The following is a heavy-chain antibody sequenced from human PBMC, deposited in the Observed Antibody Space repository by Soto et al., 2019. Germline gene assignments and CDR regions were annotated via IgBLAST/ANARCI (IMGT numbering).Heavy chain of an antibody. CDR2: ISSSSSYI. J-gene: IGHJ4*02. V-gene: IGHV3-21*01. CDR3: ASAPVLMNSSPPVDY. D-gene: IGHD6-19*01. CDR1: GFTFSSYS. Sequence: EVQLLESGGGLVKPGGSLRLSCAASGFTFSSYSMNWVRQAPGKGLEWVSAISSSSSYIYNADSVKGRFTISRDNAKNSLYLQMTSLRAEDPAVYCCASAPVLMNSSPPVDYWGQGTLVTVSS.